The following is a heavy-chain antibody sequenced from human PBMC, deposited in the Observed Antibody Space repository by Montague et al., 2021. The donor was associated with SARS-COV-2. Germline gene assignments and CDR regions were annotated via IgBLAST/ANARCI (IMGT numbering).Heavy chain of an antibody. CDR2: ISHSGANS. J-gene: IGHJ6*02. D-gene: IGHD3-10*01. Sequence: SLRLSCAASGFTFTSYTMSWVRQATGKGLEWVSGISHSGANSYYIDSVKGRFTISRDNSKNTLHLQMNSLRVEDTAIYYWAKGTLFGSGSYPQWYYYSIEVWGQGTTGPVSS. CDR3: AKGTLFGSGSYPQWYYYSIEV. CDR1: GFTFTSYT. V-gene: IGHV3-23*01.